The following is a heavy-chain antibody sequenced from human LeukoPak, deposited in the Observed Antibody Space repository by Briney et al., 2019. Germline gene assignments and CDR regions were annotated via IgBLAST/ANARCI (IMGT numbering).Heavy chain of an antibody. CDR2: IIPIFGTA. J-gene: IGHJ4*02. Sequence: SVKVSCKASGGTFSSYAISWVRQAPGQGLEWMGGIIPIFGTANYAQKFQGRVTITADESTSTAYMELRSLRSDDTAVYYCARALGRSDYDFWFDYWGQGTLVTVSS. CDR3: ARALGRSDYDFWFDY. CDR1: GGTFSSYA. V-gene: IGHV1-69*13. D-gene: IGHD3-3*01.